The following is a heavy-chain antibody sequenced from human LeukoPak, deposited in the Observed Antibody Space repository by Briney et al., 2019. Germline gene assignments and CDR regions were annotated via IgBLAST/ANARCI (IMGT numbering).Heavy chain of an antibody. J-gene: IGHJ4*02. D-gene: IGHD5-24*01. V-gene: IGHV4-38-2*02. CDR2: IYHSGST. CDR1: GGSISSYY. Sequence: SETLSLTCTVSGGSISSYYWGWIRQPPGKGLEWIGSIYHSGSTYYNPSLKSRVTISIDTSKNQFSLKLSSVTAADTAVYFCARRWDGYTLSLFDYWGQGTLVTVSS. CDR3: ARRWDGYTLSLFDY.